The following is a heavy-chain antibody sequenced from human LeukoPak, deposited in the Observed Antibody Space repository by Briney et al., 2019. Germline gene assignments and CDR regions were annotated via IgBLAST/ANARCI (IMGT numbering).Heavy chain of an antibody. Sequence: GESLKISCKGSGYSFTNYWIGWVRQMPGKGLEWMGIIYPDDSDTRYSPSFQGHITISADKSSSTAYLQWSSLKASDSAMYYCATVPLGGSVGGGVWFDPWGQGTLVTVSS. CDR1: GYSFTNYW. V-gene: IGHV5-51*01. CDR3: ATVPLGGSVGGGVWFDP. CDR2: IYPDDSDT. D-gene: IGHD3-16*01. J-gene: IGHJ5*02.